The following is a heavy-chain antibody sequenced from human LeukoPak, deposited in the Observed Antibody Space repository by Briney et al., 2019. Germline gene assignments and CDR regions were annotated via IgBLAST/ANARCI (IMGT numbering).Heavy chain of an antibody. D-gene: IGHD6-13*01. CDR3: AKDVGSRSNIKNWFDP. V-gene: IGHV3-30*18. J-gene: IGHJ5*02. CDR1: GFTVSSNY. CDR2: VSYDESIK. Sequence: GGSLRLSCAASGFTVSSNYMNWVRQAPGKGLEWVAVVSYDESIKFYGDSVKGRFTTSRDNSKNTLYLQMNSLRAEDTALYYCAKDVGSRSNIKNWFDPWGRGTLVTVSS.